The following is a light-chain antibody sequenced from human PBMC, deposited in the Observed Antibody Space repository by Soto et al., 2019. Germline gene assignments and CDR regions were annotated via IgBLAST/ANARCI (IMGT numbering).Light chain of an antibody. Sequence: HSALTQPASVSGSPGQSITMSCTGTSSDVGGYDYVSWYQQHPGEVPKLIIFEVSSRPAWISNRFSASKSGNTASLTISGLQAEEEADYYCSSYTTSSSYVFATGTKVTVL. CDR1: SSDVGGYDY. V-gene: IGLV2-14*01. CDR2: EVS. CDR3: SSYTTSSSYV. J-gene: IGLJ1*01.